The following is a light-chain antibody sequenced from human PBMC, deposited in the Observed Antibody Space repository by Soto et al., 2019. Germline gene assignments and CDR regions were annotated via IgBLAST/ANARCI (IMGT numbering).Light chain of an antibody. J-gene: IGKJ1*01. CDR1: QSVSSSY. V-gene: IGKV3-20*01. CDR3: QQYGSSPLT. Sequence: EIGLTQSPGTLSLSPGERATLSCRASQSVSSSYLAWYQQKPCQAPRLLIYGASSRAAGIPDRFSGSGSGTDFTLTISRLEPEDFAVYYCQQYGSSPLTFGQGTKVEIK. CDR2: GAS.